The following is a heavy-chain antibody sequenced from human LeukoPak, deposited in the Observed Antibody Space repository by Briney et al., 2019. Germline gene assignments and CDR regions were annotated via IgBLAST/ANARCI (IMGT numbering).Heavy chain of an antibody. CDR1: GYTFTSYD. V-gene: IGHV1-8*01. D-gene: IGHD5-12*01. CDR3: ASGPGGGYEFDY. Sequence: ASVKVSSKGSGYTFTSYDINWVRQAPGQGREWMGWMNPNRGNTGYAQKFQGRVTMTRNTSISTAYMELSSLRSEDTAVYYCASGPGGGYEFDYWGQGTLVTVSP. J-gene: IGHJ4*02. CDR2: MNPNRGNT.